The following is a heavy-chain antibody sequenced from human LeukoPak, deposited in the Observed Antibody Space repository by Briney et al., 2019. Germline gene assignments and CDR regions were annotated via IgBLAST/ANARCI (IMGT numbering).Heavy chain of an antibody. CDR2: IKSKTDGGTT. J-gene: IGHJ4*02. CDR1: GFTFSNAW. V-gene: IGHV3-15*01. Sequence: PGRSLRLSCAASGFTFSNAWMSWVRQAPGKGLEWVGRIKSKTDGGTTDYAAPVKGRFTISRDDSKNTLYLQMNSLKTEDTAVYYCTTDILTGYYTDYWGQGTLVTVSS. D-gene: IGHD3-9*01. CDR3: TTDILTGYYTDY.